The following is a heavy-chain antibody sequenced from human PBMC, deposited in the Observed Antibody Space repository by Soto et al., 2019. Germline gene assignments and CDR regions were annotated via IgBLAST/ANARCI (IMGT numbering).Heavy chain of an antibody. D-gene: IGHD6-13*01. CDR2: IYPGDSDT. Sequence: GESLKISCKGSGYSFTSYWIGWVRQMPGKGLEWMGIIYPGDSDTRYSPSFQGQVTISADKSISTAYLQWSSLKASDTAMYYCSCFGHGSRRFYYYYYYMDVWGKGTTVTVSS. CDR3: SCFGHGSRRFYYYYYYMDV. V-gene: IGHV5-51*01. J-gene: IGHJ6*03. CDR1: GYSFTSYW.